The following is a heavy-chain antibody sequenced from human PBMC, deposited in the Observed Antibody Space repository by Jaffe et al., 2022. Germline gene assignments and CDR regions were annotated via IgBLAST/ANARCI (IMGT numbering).Heavy chain of an antibody. CDR2: IDWDDDK. V-gene: IGHV2-70*20. J-gene: IGHJ4*02. CDR1: GFSLSTSGMC. Sequence: QVTLRESGPALVKPTQTLTLTCTFSGFSLSTSGMCVSWVRQPPGKALEWLALIDWDDDKYYSTSLKTRLTISKDTSKNQVVLTMTNMDPVDTATYYCARSQSYDYGDYYFDYWGQGTLVTVSS. D-gene: IGHD4-17*01. CDR3: ARSQSYDYGDYYFDY.